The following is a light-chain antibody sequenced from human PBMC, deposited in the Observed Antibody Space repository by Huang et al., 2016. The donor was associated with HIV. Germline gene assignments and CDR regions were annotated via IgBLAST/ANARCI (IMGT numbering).Light chain of an antibody. J-gene: IGKJ2*01. Sequence: DIQMTQSPSSLLAAVGDRVTITCLASQSISSYLNWYQQKPAKAHKLLIYAASSLQSGVPSRFIGSGSGTDFTLTISSLQPEDFATYYCQQSYSTLRYTFGQGTKLEIK. CDR2: AAS. V-gene: IGKV1-39*01. CDR3: QQSYSTLRYT. CDR1: QSISSY.